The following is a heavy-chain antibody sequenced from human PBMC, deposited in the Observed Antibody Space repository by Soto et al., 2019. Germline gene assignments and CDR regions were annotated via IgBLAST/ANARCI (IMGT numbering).Heavy chain of an antibody. Sequence: QVQLVQSGAEVKKPGASVKVSCKASGYTFTSYYMHWVRQAPGQGLEWMGIINPSGGSTSYAQKFQGRVTMTRDTSMSTVYMELSSLRSEDTAVYYCARAGYCSGGSCYPFFDYWGQGTLVTVSS. D-gene: IGHD2-15*01. CDR2: INPSGGST. CDR3: ARAGYCSGGSCYPFFDY. V-gene: IGHV1-46*03. CDR1: GYTFTSYY. J-gene: IGHJ4*02.